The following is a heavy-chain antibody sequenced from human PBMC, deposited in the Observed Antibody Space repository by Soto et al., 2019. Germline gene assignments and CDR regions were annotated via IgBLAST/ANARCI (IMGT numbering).Heavy chain of an antibody. CDR1: GGSISSYY. V-gene: IGHV4-59*08. CDR2: IYYSGST. J-gene: IGHJ6*03. CDR3: ARHPRGYAYYYMDV. D-gene: IGHD5-12*01. Sequence: NTSETLSLTCTVSGGSISSYYWSWIRQPPGKGLEWIGYIYYSGSTNYNPSLKSRVTISVDTSKNQFSLKLSSVTAADTAVYYCARHPRGYAYYYMDVWGKGTTVTVSS.